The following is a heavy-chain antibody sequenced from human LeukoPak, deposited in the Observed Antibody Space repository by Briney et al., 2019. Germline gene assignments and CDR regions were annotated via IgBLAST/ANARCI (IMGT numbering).Heavy chain of an antibody. Sequence: SETLSLTCTVSGGSISSYYWSWIRQPPGKGLEWIGFIYYSGSTNYNPSLKSRVTISVDTSKNQFSLKLSSVTAADTAVYYCARDQSSSWYGSYYYYGMDVWGQGTTVTVS. CDR2: IYYSGST. V-gene: IGHV4-59*12. CDR1: GGSISSYY. D-gene: IGHD6-13*01. CDR3: ARDQSSSWYGSYYYYGMDV. J-gene: IGHJ6*02.